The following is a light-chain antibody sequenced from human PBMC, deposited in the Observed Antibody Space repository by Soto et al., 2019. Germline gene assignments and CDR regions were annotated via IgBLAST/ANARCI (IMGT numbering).Light chain of an antibody. V-gene: IGKV3-20*01. CDR3: QHYGGSPRT. J-gene: IGKJ1*01. Sequence: EIVLTQSPGTLSLSPGEKATLSCRASQTVSNSYLAWYQQKPGQAPRLLIYGASRRTIGIPDRFIGSWSGTDFTLTIAGLEPEDFAVYYCQHYGGSPRTFGQGTKVEIK. CDR2: GAS. CDR1: QTVSNSY.